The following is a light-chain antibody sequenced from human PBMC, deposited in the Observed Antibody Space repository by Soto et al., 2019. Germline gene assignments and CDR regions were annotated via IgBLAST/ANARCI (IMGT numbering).Light chain of an antibody. Sequence: QSVLTQPASVSGSPGQSITVSCTGTNTDVGGYNYVSWYQHRPGKAPRLMIYEVRNRLSGVSNRFSGSRSGNTASLTISGLQAEDEGDYYCSVYTRTSTYVFGTGTKLTVL. V-gene: IGLV2-14*01. J-gene: IGLJ1*01. CDR3: SVYTRTSTYV. CDR2: EVR. CDR1: NTDVGGYNY.